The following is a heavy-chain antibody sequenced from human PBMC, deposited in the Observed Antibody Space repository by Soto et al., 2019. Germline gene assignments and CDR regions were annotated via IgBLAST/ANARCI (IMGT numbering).Heavy chain of an antibody. J-gene: IGHJ4*02. V-gene: IGHV3-23*01. CDR2: ISSSSGST. CDR1: EFTFSNYA. CDR3: AKVGSERYSGQHSDY. D-gene: IGHD5-12*01. Sequence: EVQLLESGGGLVQPGGSLRLYCAASEFTFSNYAMNWVRQAPGKGLEWVSTISSSSGSTYYADSVKGRFTISRDISKNFLYLQMNSLRGDDTAVYYCAKVGSERYSGQHSDYWGQGTLVTISS.